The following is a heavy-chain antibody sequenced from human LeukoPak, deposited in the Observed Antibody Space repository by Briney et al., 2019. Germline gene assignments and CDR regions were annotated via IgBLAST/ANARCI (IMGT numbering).Heavy chain of an antibody. CDR2: IYTSGST. Sequence: PSETLSLTCTVSGGSISSSSYYWGWIRQPAGKGLEWIGRIYTSGSTNYNPSLKSRDTISVDTSKNQFSLKLSSVTAADTAVYYCARDTESLDAFGIWGQGTMVTVSS. CDR1: GGSISSSSYY. D-gene: IGHD3-10*01. J-gene: IGHJ3*02. V-gene: IGHV4-61*02. CDR3: ARDTESLDAFGI.